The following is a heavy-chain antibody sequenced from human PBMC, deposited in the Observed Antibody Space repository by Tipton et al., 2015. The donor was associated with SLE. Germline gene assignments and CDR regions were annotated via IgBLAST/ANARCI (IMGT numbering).Heavy chain of an antibody. Sequence: TLSLTCAVYGGSFSSSYWSWIRQPPGKGLEWIGEINHSGSTNYNPSLKSRVTISVDTSKNQFSLKLSSVTAADTAVYYCARGYRPLDYWGQGTLVTVSS. CDR2: INHSGST. J-gene: IGHJ4*02. CDR3: ARGYRPLDY. V-gene: IGHV4-34*01. CDR1: GGSFSSSY. D-gene: IGHD5-18*01.